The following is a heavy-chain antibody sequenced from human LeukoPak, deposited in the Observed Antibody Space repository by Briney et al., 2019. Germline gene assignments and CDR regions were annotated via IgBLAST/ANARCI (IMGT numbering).Heavy chain of an antibody. J-gene: IGHJ4*02. Sequence: VASVKVSCKVSGYTLTELSMHWVRQAPGKGLEWMGGFDPEDGETIYAQKFQGRVTMTEDTSIDTAYMELSSLRSEDTAVYYCATATYSGSYQYFDYWGQGTLVTVSS. V-gene: IGHV1-24*01. CDR3: ATATYSGSYQYFDY. CDR2: FDPEDGET. CDR1: GYTLTELS. D-gene: IGHD1-26*01.